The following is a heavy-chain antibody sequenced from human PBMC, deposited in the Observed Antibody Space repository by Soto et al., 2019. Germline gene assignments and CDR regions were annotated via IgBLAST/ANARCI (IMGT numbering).Heavy chain of an antibody. CDR3: ARHYYDSSGYSDWFDP. CDR1: CGSISSSSYY. J-gene: IGHJ5*02. D-gene: IGHD3-22*01. Sequence: PSETLSLTCTVSCGSISSSSYYWGWIRQPPGKGLEWIGSIYYSGSTYYNPSLKSRVTISVDTSKNQFSLKLSSVTAADTAVYYCARHYYDSSGYSDWFDPWGQGTLVTVSS. CDR2: IYYSGST. V-gene: IGHV4-39*01.